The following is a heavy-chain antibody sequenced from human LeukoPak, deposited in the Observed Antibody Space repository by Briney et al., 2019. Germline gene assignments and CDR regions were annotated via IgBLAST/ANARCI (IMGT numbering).Heavy chain of an antibody. D-gene: IGHD6-19*01. V-gene: IGHV1-24*01. CDR2: FDPEDGET. CDR1: GYTLTELS. CDR3: ARGSYSSGRYPGPGDSHY. Sequence: GASVKVSCKVSGYTLTELSMHWVRQAPGKGLEWMGGFDPEDGETIYAQKFQGRVTMTEDTSTDTAYMELSSLRSEDTAVYYCARGSYSSGRYPGPGDSHYWGQGTLVTVSS. J-gene: IGHJ4*02.